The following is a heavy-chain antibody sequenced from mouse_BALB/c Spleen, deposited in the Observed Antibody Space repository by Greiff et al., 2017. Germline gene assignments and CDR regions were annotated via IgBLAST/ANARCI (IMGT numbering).Heavy chain of an antibody. D-gene: IGHD1-1*01. CDR2: ISSGGST. CDR3: ARGRDYYGSSTWFAY. CDR1: GFTFSSYA. V-gene: IGHV5-6-5*01. J-gene: IGHJ3*01. Sequence: EVQGVESGGGLVKPGGSLKLSCAASGFTFSSYAMPWVRQTPEKRLEWVASISSGGSTYDPDSAKGRFTISTDNARNILYLQMSSLWSEDTAMYCCARGRDYYGSSTWFAYWGQGTLVTVSA.